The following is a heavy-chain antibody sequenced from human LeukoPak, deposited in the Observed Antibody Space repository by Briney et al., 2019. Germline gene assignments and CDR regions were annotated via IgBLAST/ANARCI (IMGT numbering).Heavy chain of an antibody. Sequence: GGSLRLSCAASGFTVSSNYMSWVRQAPGKGLEWVSVIYISGSTYYADSVKGRFTISRDNSKNTLYLQMNSLRAEDTAVYYCAGDGRPGDPKSFDYWGQGTLVTVSS. J-gene: IGHJ4*02. CDR2: IYISGST. D-gene: IGHD7-27*01. CDR1: GFTVSSNY. V-gene: IGHV3-66*01. CDR3: AGDGRPGDPKSFDY.